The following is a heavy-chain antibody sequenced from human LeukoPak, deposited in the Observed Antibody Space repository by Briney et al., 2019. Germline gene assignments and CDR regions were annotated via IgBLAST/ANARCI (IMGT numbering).Heavy chain of an antibody. D-gene: IGHD5-18*01. V-gene: IGHV3-30*18. J-gene: IGHJ6*02. CDR3: AKDGGPRGYSYGYPSYYGMDV. Sequence: GGSLRLSCAASGFTFSNYGMHWVRQAPGKGLEWVVVTSYDGSNKYYGDSVKGRFAISRDNSKNTLYLQMNSLRGEDTAVYYCAKDGGPRGYSYGYPSYYGMDVWGQGTTVTVSS. CDR2: TSYDGSNK. CDR1: GFTFSNYG.